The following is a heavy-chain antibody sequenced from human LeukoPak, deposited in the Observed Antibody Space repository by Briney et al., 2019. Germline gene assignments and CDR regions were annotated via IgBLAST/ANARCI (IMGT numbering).Heavy chain of an antibody. D-gene: IGHD4-23*01. CDR1: GFTVSNNH. V-gene: IGHV3-53*01. CDR2: IDSDATT. J-gene: IGHJ4*02. CDR3: TAFGGNSV. Sequence: PGGSLRLSCVVSGFTVSNNHMSWVRQAAGKGLEWVSVIDSDATTYYADFVKGRFTISRDNSKNTLHVQMNSLSVEDTAVYYCTAFGGNSVWGQGTLVTVSS.